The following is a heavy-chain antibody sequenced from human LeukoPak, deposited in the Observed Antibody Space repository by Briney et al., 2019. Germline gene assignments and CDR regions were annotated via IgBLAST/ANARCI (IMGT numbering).Heavy chain of an antibody. CDR3: AKDPATVTPNYYFDY. V-gene: IGHV3-33*06. D-gene: IGHD4-17*01. CDR2: IWYDGSNK. Sequence: GGSLRLSCAASGFTFSSYGMHWVRQAPGKGLEWVAVIWYDGSNKYYADSVKGRFTISRDNSKNTLYLQMNSLRAEDTAVYYCAKDPATVTPNYYFDYWGQGTLVTVSS. J-gene: IGHJ4*02. CDR1: GFTFSSYG.